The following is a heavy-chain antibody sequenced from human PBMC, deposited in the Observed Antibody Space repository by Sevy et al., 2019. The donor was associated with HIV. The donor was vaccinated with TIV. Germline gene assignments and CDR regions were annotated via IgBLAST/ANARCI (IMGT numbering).Heavy chain of an antibody. D-gene: IGHD2-21*02. CDR3: ARDAYCGGDCYPTPPFDY. CDR1: GYTFASYG. Sequence: ASVKVSCKASGYTFASYGISWVRQAPGQGLDWMGWMIAYNGNTNYAQKLQGRVTMTTDTSTSTAYMELRSLRSDDTAVYYCARDAYCGGDCYPTPPFDYWGQGTLVTVSS. CDR2: MIAYNGNT. V-gene: IGHV1-18*01. J-gene: IGHJ4*02.